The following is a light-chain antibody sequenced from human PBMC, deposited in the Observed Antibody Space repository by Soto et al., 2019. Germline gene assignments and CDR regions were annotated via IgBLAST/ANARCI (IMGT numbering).Light chain of an antibody. V-gene: IGKV1-39*01. J-gene: IGKJ1*01. CDR1: QSISTY. CDR2: SAS. Sequence: DIQMTQSPSSLSAYVGGRVTITCRASQSISTYLNWYQVKPGKAPELLIYSASNLQTGVPSRFSGSGSGTEFTLTISSLQPEDFATYYCQQSYSDPPWTFDQGTKVEIK. CDR3: QQSYSDPPWT.